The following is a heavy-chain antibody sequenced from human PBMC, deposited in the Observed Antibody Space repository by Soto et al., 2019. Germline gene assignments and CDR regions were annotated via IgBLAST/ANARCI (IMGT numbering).Heavy chain of an antibody. CDR1: GFTFSSYA. J-gene: IGHJ4*02. D-gene: IGHD6-6*01. Sequence: EVQLLESGGGLVQPGESLRLSCAASGFTFSSYAMSWVRQAPGKGLEWVSVISGSDDSTYYADSVKGRFTISRDNSKNPLYLQMNSLRAEDTAVYYCAKRSSASKFDYWGQGPLVTLSS. CDR3: AKRSSASKFDY. V-gene: IGHV3-23*01. CDR2: ISGSDDST.